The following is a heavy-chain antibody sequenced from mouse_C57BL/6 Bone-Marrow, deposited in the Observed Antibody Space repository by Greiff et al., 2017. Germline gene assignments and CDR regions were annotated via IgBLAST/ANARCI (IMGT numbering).Heavy chain of an antibody. V-gene: IGHV1-59*01. D-gene: IGHD2-5*01. CDR3: ARSNSNLFAY. Sequence: QVQLQQPGAELVRPGTSVKLSCKASGYTFTSYWMHWVKQRPGQGLEWIGVIDPSDSYTNYNQKFKGKATLTVDTSSSTAYMQLSSLTSEDSAVYYCARSNSNLFAYWGQGTLVTVSA. CDR2: IDPSDSYT. J-gene: IGHJ3*01. CDR1: GYTFTSYW.